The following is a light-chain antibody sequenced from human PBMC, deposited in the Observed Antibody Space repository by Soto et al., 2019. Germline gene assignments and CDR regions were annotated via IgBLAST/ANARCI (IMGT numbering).Light chain of an antibody. V-gene: IGKV3-20*01. Sequence: EIVLTQSPGTLSLSPGERSTVSCRASETVSGAYLAWYRQKPGQAPRLLIYDVSRRATGIPDRFSGSGSGTDFTLTVSRLEPEDFAVYYCQQFSSYPLTFGGGTKVDIK. CDR1: ETVSGAY. CDR3: QQFSSYPLT. J-gene: IGKJ4*01. CDR2: DVS.